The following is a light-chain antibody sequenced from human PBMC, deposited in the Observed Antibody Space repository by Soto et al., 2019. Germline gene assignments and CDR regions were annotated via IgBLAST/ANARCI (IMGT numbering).Light chain of an antibody. CDR3: QQYGSSPRT. J-gene: IGKJ1*01. Sequence: EIVLTQSPGTLALSTGERATLSCRASQSVSSSYLAWYQQKPGQAPRLLIYGASIRATGIPDRFSGSGSGTDFTLTVSRLEPEDFAVYYCQQYGSSPRTFGLGTKVDIK. V-gene: IGKV3-20*01. CDR1: QSVSSSY. CDR2: GAS.